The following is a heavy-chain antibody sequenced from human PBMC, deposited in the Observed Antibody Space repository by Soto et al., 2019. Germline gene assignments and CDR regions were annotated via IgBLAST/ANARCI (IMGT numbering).Heavy chain of an antibody. V-gene: IGHV1-69*13. D-gene: IGHD5-18*01. Sequence: SVKVSCKASGGTFSSYSMNWLLQAPGQGLEWMGGILPMFGTPKYALTCQGRVTITADESTSTAYMELSSLTSDDTAAYYCARDDGYTYGYHWFGPWGQGTLFTVSS. CDR3: ARDDGYTYGYHWFGP. CDR2: ILPMFGTP. CDR1: GGTFSSYS. J-gene: IGHJ5*02.